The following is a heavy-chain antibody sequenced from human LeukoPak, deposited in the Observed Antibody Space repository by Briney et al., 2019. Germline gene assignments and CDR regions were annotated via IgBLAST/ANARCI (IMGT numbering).Heavy chain of an antibody. Sequence: GASVKVSCKASGYTFTNHGITWVRQAPGQGPEWMGWISAYNGNTNYAQHLQGRVTMTTDTSTTTAYMELRSLTSADTAVYYCARTYSSCFSSSEFDYWGQGTLVTVSS. J-gene: IGHJ4*02. CDR2: ISAYNGNT. CDR3: ARTYSSCFSSSEFDY. V-gene: IGHV1-18*01. CDR1: GYTFTNHG. D-gene: IGHD6-13*01.